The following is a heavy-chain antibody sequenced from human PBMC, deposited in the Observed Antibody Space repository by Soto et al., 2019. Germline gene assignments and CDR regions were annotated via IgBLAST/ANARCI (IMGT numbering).Heavy chain of an antibody. CDR2: IYHSGST. V-gene: IGHV4-30-2*01. Sequence: QLQLQESGSGLVKPSQTLSLTCAVSGGSISSGGYSWSWIRQPPGKGLEWIGYIYHSGSTYYNPSLKSRVTISVDRSKNHVSLKLSAVTAADTAKYYCATVGGGDACDSWGQGRMVTVSS. CDR1: GGSISSGGYS. J-gene: IGHJ3*02. CDR3: ATVGGGDACDS. D-gene: IGHD3-16*01.